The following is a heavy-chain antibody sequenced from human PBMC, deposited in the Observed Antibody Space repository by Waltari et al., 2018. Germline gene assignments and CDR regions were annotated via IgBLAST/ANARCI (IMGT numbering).Heavy chain of an antibody. D-gene: IGHD3-22*01. Sequence: QVQLVQSGAEVKKPGASVKVSCKASGYTFTSYDINWVRQATGPGLEWMGRMKPKSGKTGDAQKFQGRVTITRNTSISTAYMELSSLRSDDTAVYYCARGRDNYYDSSGYYGAFDIWGQGTMVTVSS. CDR3: ARGRDNYYDSSGYYGAFDI. V-gene: IGHV1-8*03. CDR2: MKPKSGKT. CDR1: GYTFTSYD. J-gene: IGHJ3*02.